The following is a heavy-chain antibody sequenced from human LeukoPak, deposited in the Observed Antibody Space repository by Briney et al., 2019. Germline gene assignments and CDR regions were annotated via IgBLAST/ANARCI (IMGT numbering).Heavy chain of an antibody. V-gene: IGHV3-30*02. D-gene: IGHD4-11*01. Sequence: GGSLRLSCAASGFTFSSDAMHWVRQAPGKGLEWVAIILSDGSKTYYPDSVRGRFAISRDNSKNTLFLQMNSLRAEDTAIYYCAKARYSNYDYFDYWGQGTLVTVSS. J-gene: IGHJ4*02. CDR1: GFTFSSDA. CDR3: AKARYSNYDYFDY. CDR2: ILSDGSKT.